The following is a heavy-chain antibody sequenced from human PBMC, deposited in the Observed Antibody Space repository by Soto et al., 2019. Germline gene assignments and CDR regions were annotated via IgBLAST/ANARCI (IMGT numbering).Heavy chain of an antibody. V-gene: IGHV1-24*01. CDR1: GNTLTELS. D-gene: IGHD1-26*01. Sequence: ASVKVSCKVSGNTLTELSMHWVRQAPGQGLEWMGGFDPEDGETFYAQKFQGRISMTEDTFTDTAYMEVTSLRSEDTAVYYCATGSGDRAIYNYYAMDVWGQGTTVTVSS. J-gene: IGHJ6*02. CDR2: FDPEDGET. CDR3: ATGSGDRAIYNYYAMDV.